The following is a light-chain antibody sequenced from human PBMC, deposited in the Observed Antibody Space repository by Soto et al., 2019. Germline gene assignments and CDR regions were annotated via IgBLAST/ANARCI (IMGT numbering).Light chain of an antibody. J-gene: IGKJ4*01. V-gene: IGKV3-20*01. CDR1: QSVPSSC. CDR2: DAS. CDR3: HQYGSSPLT. Sequence: EIVLRQSPGTLSLSPGERATLSCRASQSVPSSCLAWYQQKPGQAPRLLIYDASSRATGIPDRFSGSESGTDFTLTISRLEPEDFAVYYCHQYGSSPLTFGGGTKVGIK.